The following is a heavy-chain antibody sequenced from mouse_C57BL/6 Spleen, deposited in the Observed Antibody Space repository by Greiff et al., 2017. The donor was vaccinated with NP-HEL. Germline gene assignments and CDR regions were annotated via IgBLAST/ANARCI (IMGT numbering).Heavy chain of an antibody. J-gene: IGHJ2*01. CDR2: INPSTGGT. CDR1: GYSFTGYY. V-gene: IGHV1-42*01. Sequence: EVKLMESGPELVKPGASVKISCKASGYSFTGYYMNWVKQSPEKSLEWIGEINPSTGGTTYNQKFKAKATLTVDKSSSTAYMQLKSLTSEDSAVYYCARLDFDYWGQGTTLTVSS. CDR3: ARLDFDY.